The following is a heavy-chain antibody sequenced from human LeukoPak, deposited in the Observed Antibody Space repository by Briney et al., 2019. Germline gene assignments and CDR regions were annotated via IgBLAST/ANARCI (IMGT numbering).Heavy chain of an antibody. D-gene: IGHD6-19*01. CDR2: ISDGGGSI. J-gene: IGHJ4*02. V-gene: IGHV3-23*01. CDR3: AKDARRTSGWYFFGC. Sequence: GGSLRLSCAASGFPFSRQAMGWLRHATGRGLEWVSAISDGGGSIYYADSEKGRFTTSRANSTNTLFLQMNSLRAEDTAVYYCAKDARRTSGWYFFGCWGQGTLVTVSS. CDR1: GFPFSRQA.